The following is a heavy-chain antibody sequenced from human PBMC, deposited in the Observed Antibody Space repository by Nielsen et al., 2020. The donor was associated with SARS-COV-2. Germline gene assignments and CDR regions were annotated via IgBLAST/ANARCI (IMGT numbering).Heavy chain of an antibody. CDR1: GYSFNTYG. J-gene: IGHJ4*02. V-gene: IGHV1-18*01. CDR3: AREEGGMITFGGVIATIWFDY. D-gene: IGHD3-16*02. Sequence: ASVKVSCKASGYSFNTYGITWVRQAPGQGLEWMGWISAYNGNANYGQKFQGRLTMTTDTSTTTAYMELSSLRSEDTAVYYCAREEGGMITFGGVIATIWFDYWGQGTLVTVSS. CDR2: ISAYNGNA.